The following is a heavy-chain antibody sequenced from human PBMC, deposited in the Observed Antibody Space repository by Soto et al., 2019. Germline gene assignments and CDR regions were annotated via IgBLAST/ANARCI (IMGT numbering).Heavy chain of an antibody. CDR3: ASDIVVGRLGAFDI. J-gene: IGHJ3*02. CDR1: GGSISSGGYY. V-gene: IGHV4-31*03. D-gene: IGHD2-2*01. CDR2: IYYSGST. Sequence: QVQLQESGPGLVKPSQTLSLTCTVSGGSISSGGYYWSWIRQHPGKGLEWIGYIYYSGSTSYNPSLQSRVTISVDTSKNHFSLKLISVTAADTAVYYCASDIVVGRLGAFDIWGQGTMVTVSS.